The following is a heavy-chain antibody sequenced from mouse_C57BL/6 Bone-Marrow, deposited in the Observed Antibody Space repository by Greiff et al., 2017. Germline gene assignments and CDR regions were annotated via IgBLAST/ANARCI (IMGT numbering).Heavy chain of an antibody. CDR3: ARYGSSYEAWFAY. CDR2: IRNKANGYTT. J-gene: IGHJ3*01. Sequence: EVQGVESGGGLVQPGGSLSLSCAAPGFTFTDYYMSWVRQPPGKALEWLGFIRNKANGYTTEYSASVKGRFTISRDNSQSILYLQMNALRAEDSATYYCARYGSSYEAWFAYWGQGTLVTVSA. D-gene: IGHD1-1*01. V-gene: IGHV7-3*01. CDR1: GFTFTDYY.